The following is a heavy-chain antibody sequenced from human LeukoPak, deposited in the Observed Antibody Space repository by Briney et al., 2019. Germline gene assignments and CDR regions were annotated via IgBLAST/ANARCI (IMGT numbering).Heavy chain of an antibody. CDR2: IRYDGSNK. Sequence: GGSLRLSCAASGFTFSSYGMHWVRQAPGKGLEWVAFIRYDGSNKYYADSVKGRFTISRDNSKNTLYLQMNSLRAEDTAVYYCAKVVVAATSTHYYGMDVWGQGTTVTVSS. V-gene: IGHV3-30*02. J-gene: IGHJ6*02. D-gene: IGHD2-15*01. CDR1: GFTFSSYG. CDR3: AKVVVAATSTHYYGMDV.